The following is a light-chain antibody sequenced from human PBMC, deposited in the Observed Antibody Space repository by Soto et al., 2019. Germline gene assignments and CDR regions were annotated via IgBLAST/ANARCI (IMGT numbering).Light chain of an antibody. CDR3: AAWDDSLSGRGAYV. V-gene: IGLV2-14*01. CDR1: SSDVGAYDF. CDR2: DVT. Sequence: QSALTQPASVSGSPGQSITISCTGTSSDVGAYDFVSWYQHSPGKAPKLVTFDVTHRPPGISDRFSGSKSGTSASLAISGLRSEDEADYYCAAWDDSLSGRGAYVFGTGTKVTVL. J-gene: IGLJ1*01.